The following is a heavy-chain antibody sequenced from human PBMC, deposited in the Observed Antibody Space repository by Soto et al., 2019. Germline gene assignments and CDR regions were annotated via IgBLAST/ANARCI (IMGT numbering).Heavy chain of an antibody. V-gene: IGHV3-33*01. CDR1: GFTFSRYG. J-gene: IGHJ4*02. CDR2: IWTDGSYE. Sequence: GGSLRLSCEASGFTFSRYGMHWVRQAPGKGLEWVAVIWTDGSYEYYADSVMGRFTISRDNSKNTLYLQMNSLRAEDTAVYYCARAGHDSSGYYYGGLDYWGPGTLVTVSS. D-gene: IGHD3-22*01. CDR3: ARAGHDSSGYYYGGLDY.